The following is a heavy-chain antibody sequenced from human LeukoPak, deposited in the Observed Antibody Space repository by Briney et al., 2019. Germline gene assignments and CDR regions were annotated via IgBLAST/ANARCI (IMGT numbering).Heavy chain of an antibody. CDR2: IYYSGST. V-gene: IGHV4-39*01. D-gene: IGHD6-13*01. Sequence: KPSETLSLTCTVSGGSISSSTYYWGWIRQPPGRGLEWIGNIYYSGSTYYNPSLKSRVTISVDTSKNQFSLRLTSVTAADTAVYYCARLRQHLAPIDYWGQGTLVTFSS. CDR3: ARLRQHLAPIDY. CDR1: GGSISSSTYY. J-gene: IGHJ4*02.